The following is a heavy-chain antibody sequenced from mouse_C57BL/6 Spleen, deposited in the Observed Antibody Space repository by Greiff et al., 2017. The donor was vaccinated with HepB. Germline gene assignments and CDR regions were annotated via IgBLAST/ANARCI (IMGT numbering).Heavy chain of an antibody. CDR1: GFTFSDFY. D-gene: IGHD1-1*01. V-gene: IGHV7-1*01. J-gene: IGHJ4*01. CDR3: ARDVYYYGSSYGAMDY. Sequence: EVQLMESGGGLVQSGRSLRLSCATSGFTFSDFYMEWIRQAPGKGLEWIAASRNKANDYTTEYSASVKGRFIVSRDTSQSILYLQMNALRAEDTAIYYCARDVYYYGSSYGAMDYWGQGTSVTVSS. CDR2: SRNKANDYTT.